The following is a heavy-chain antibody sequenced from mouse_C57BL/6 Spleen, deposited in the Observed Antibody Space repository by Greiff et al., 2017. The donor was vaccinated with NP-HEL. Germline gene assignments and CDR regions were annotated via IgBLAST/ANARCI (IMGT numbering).Heavy chain of an antibody. CDR2: ISGGGGNT. Sequence: EVKVVESGGGLVKPGGSLKLSCAASGFTFSSYTMSWVRQTPEKRLEWVATISGGGGNTYYPDSVKGRFTISRDNAKNTLYLQMSSLRSEDTALYYCARQSDGYYRGFFFAYWGQGTLVTVSA. D-gene: IGHD2-3*01. V-gene: IGHV5-9*01. CDR3: ARQSDGYYRGFFFAY. CDR1: GFTFSSYT. J-gene: IGHJ3*01.